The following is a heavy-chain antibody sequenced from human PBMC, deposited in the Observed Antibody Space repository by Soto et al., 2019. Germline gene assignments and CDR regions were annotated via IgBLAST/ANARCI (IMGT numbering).Heavy chain of an antibody. CDR3: ARHGRPGGSRENVFDT. CDR2: IYHSGST. Sequence: KPSETLSLTCAVSGGSISSSNWWSWVRQPPGKGLEWIGEIYHSGSTNYNPSLKSRVTISVDKSKNQFSLKPSSVTAADTAVYYSARHGRPGGSRENVFDTWGQGTLVTVSS. J-gene: IGHJ4*02. D-gene: IGHD3-10*01. CDR1: GGSISSSNW. V-gene: IGHV4-4*02.